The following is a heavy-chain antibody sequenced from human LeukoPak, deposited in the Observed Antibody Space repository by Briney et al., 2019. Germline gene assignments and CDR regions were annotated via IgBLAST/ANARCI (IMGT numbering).Heavy chain of an antibody. V-gene: IGHV3-23*01. CDR3: ATEGFTYGYHGIDS. CDR1: GFTLSSYA. Sequence: GGSLRLSCAASGFTLSSYAMNWVRQAPGKGLEWVSAISGSGGSTYYADSVKGRFTISRDNSKNTLYLQMNSLRAEDTAVYYCATEGFTYGYHGIDSWGQGTIVTVSS. J-gene: IGHJ3*02. D-gene: IGHD5-18*01. CDR2: ISGSGGST.